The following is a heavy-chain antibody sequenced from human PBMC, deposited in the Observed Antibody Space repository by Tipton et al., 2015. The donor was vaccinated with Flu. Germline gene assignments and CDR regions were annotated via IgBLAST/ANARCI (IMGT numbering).Heavy chain of an antibody. D-gene: IGHD3-10*02. J-gene: IGHJ4*02. CDR3: ARLSYYDVDLKNFYFDH. CDR2: VYYNGRP. Sequence: TLSLTCTVSGGSITSSPYYWAWIRQPPGKELEWIGSVYYNGRPSYNPSLKSRITISVDTSKSQFSLMLRSVTAADTAIYYCARLSYYDVDLKNFYFDHWGQGVLVTVSS. V-gene: IGHV4-39*01. CDR1: GGSITSSPYY.